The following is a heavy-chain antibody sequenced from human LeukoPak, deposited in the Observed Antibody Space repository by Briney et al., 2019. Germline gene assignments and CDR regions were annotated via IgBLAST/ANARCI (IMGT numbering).Heavy chain of an antibody. CDR1: GYSFTSYW. CDR3: ARLDCSGGSCYSLDY. V-gene: IGHV5-51*01. D-gene: IGHD2-15*01. Sequence: GESLKISCKGSGYSFTSYWIGWVPPMPGKGLEWMGIIYPGDSDTRYSPSFQGQVTIAADKSISTAYLQWSSVKASDTAMYYCARLDCSGGSCYSLDYWGQGTLVTVSS. J-gene: IGHJ4*02. CDR2: IYPGDSDT.